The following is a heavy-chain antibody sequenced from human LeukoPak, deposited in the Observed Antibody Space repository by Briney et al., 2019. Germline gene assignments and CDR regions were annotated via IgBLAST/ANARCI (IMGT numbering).Heavy chain of an antibody. J-gene: IGHJ4*02. V-gene: IGHV1-18*01. Sequence: GASVKVSCKASGYTFTSYGISWVRQAPGQGPEWMGWISAYNGNTNYAQKLQGRVTMTTDTSTSTAYMELRSLGSDDTAVYYCARGKQWLVRGYYFDYWGQGTLVTVSS. D-gene: IGHD6-19*01. CDR2: ISAYNGNT. CDR1: GYTFTSYG. CDR3: ARGKQWLVRGYYFDY.